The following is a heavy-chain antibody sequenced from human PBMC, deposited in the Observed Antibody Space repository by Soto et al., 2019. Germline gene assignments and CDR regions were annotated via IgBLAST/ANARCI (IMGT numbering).Heavy chain of an antibody. J-gene: IGHJ4*02. V-gene: IGHV3-7*05. CDR1: GFTFSSYW. Sequence: GSLRLSCTASGFTFSSYWMNWVRQAPGKGLEWVGNIKEDGSEKFYVDSVKGRFTISRDNAKNSLYLDMNSLRVEDTAIYYCAKDRDPDGVWDIDFWGQGTRVTVSS. CDR3: AKDRDPDGVWDIDF. D-gene: IGHD3-16*01. CDR2: IKEDGSEK.